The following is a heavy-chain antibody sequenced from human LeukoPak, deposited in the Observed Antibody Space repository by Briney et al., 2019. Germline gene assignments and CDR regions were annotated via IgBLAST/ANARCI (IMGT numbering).Heavy chain of an antibody. CDR3: ARGGEFGDFMDV. D-gene: IGHD3-10*01. J-gene: IGHJ6*03. Sequence: SETLSLTCAVYGGSFSDYYWTWIRQPPGKGLEWIGEINHSGSPNNNPSLKSRVSISFDTSKNQFSLKLTSVTAADTAVYYCARGGEFGDFMDVWGKGTMVTVSS. CDR2: INHSGSP. CDR1: GGSFSDYY. V-gene: IGHV4-34*01.